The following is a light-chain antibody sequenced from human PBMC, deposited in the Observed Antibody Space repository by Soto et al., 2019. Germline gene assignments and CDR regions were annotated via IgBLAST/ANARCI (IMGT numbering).Light chain of an antibody. CDR1: QSISSY. J-gene: IGKJ1*01. CDR2: AAS. Sequence: DIQMTQSPSSLSASVGDRVTITCRASQSISSYLNWYQQKPAKAPKLLIYAASSLQSGVPSRFSGSGSGTDFTLTISSLQPEDFAPYYCQQSYSTPRTFGQGTKVDIK. V-gene: IGKV1-39*01. CDR3: QQSYSTPRT.